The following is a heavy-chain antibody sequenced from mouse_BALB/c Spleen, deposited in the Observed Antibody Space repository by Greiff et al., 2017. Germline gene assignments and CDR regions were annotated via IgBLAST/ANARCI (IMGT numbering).Heavy chain of an antibody. CDR1: GYSITSGYY. CDR3: ARGPPLYYGSSYSFAY. V-gene: IGHV3-6*02. CDR2: ISYDGSN. Sequence: EVQLQQSGPGLVKPSQSLSLTCSVTGYSITSGYYWNWIRQFPGNKLEWMGYISYDGSNNYNPSLKNRISITRDTSKNQFFLKLNSVTTEDTATYYCARGPPLYYGSSYSFAYWGQGTLVTVSA. D-gene: IGHD1-1*01. J-gene: IGHJ3*01.